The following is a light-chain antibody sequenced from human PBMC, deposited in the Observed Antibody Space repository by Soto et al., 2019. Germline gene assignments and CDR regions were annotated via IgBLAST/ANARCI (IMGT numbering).Light chain of an antibody. CDR3: QQYNNWYT. Sequence: EIVMTQSPATLSVSPGERATLSCRASQSVSSELAWYQQKPGQPPRLLIYAASTRATGIPARFSGSGSGTEFTLTISSLQSEDFAVYYCQQYNNWYTFGQGTKLEIK. V-gene: IGKV3-15*01. CDR1: QSVSSE. CDR2: AAS. J-gene: IGKJ2*01.